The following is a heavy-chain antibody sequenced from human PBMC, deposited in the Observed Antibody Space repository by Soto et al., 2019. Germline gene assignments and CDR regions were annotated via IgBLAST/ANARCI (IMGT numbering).Heavy chain of an antibody. D-gene: IGHD6-19*01. CDR2: VWFDGSKD. Sequence: AGGSLRLSCTASGFTFSTYGMHWVRQAPGKGLEWVAVVWFDGSKDYYADSVEGRFTVSRDNSKNTLYLQMNSLTAEDTAVYYCARVDVQCFDYWGHGTPVTVSS. CDR1: GFTFSTYG. CDR3: ARVDVQCFDY. V-gene: IGHV3-33*01. J-gene: IGHJ4*01.